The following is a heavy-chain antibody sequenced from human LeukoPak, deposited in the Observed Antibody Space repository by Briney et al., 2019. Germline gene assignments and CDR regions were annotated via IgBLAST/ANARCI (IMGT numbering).Heavy chain of an antibody. J-gene: IGHJ3*02. V-gene: IGHV1-2*02. CDR3: ASQDILTGYYPNDAFDI. CDR2: INPNSGGT. D-gene: IGHD3-9*01. Sequence: EASVKVSCKASGYTFTGYYMHWVRQAPGQGLEWMGWINPNSGGTNYAQKFQGRVTMTRDTSISTAYMELSRLRSDDTAVYYCASQDILTGYYPNDAFDIWGQGTMVTVSS. CDR1: GYTFTGYY.